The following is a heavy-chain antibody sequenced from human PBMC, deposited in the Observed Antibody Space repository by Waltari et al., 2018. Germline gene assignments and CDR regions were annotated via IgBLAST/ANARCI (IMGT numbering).Heavy chain of an antibody. V-gene: IGHV4-59*11. D-gene: IGHD2-21*01. CDR2: IFYSATT. J-gene: IGHJ3*02. Sequence: QVHLQESGPGLVEPSETLSLTCTVSGDSIRGHYWSWIRQPPGKGLAWIGYIFYSATTNYTPSLKSRCTIAGDMSKNQLALSLSSVTAADTAVYYCARGFGAYCGDDCSDPFDIWGRGTVVTVSS. CDR3: ARGFGAYCGDDCSDPFDI. CDR1: GDSIRGHY.